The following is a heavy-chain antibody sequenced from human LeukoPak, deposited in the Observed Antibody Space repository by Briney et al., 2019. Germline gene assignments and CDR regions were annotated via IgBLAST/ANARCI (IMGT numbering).Heavy chain of an antibody. D-gene: IGHD1-26*01. CDR2: ISYDGNNK. CDR3: AREPSSGSSRFDY. Sequence: GRSLRLSCAASGFTFSSYAMHWVRQAPGKGLEWVAVISYDGNNKYYADSVKGRFTISRDNSKNTLYLQMNSLRAEDTAVYYCAREPSSGSSRFDYWGQGTLVTVSS. V-gene: IGHV3-30-3*01. J-gene: IGHJ4*02. CDR1: GFTFSSYA.